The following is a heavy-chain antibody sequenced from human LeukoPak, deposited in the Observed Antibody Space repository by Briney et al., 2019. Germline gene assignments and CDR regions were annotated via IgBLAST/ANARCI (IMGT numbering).Heavy chain of an antibody. CDR3: ARALSGYDSDYYFDY. D-gene: IGHD5-12*01. CDR2: ISRSSDLI. J-gene: IGHJ4*02. V-gene: IGHV3-48*01. CDR1: GFTFSSSA. Sequence: GGSLRLSCAASGFTFSSSAMHWIRQAPGKGLEWVSFISRSSDLIYYADSVKGRFTISRDNAENSLYLQMNSLRAEDTAVYYCARALSGYDSDYYFDYWGQGTLVTVSS.